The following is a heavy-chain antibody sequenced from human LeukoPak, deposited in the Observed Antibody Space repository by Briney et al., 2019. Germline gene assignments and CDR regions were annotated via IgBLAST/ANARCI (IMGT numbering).Heavy chain of an antibody. V-gene: IGHV3-30-3*01. CDR1: GFTFSSYA. Sequence: PGGSLRLSCAASGFTFSSYAMHWVRQAPGKGLEWVAVISYDGSNKYYADSVKGRFTISRDNSKNTLYLQMNSLRAEDTAVYYCAREDARGVRRVGLGAFDIWAKGQWSPSLQ. D-gene: IGHD3-10*01. CDR3: AREDARGVRRVGLGAFDI. CDR2: ISYDGSNK. J-gene: IGHJ3*02.